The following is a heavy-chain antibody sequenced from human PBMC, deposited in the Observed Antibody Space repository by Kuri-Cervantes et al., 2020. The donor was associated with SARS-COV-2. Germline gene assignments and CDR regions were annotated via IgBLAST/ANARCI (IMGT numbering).Heavy chain of an antibody. Sequence: SVKVSCKASGGTFSSYAISWVRQAPGQGLEWMGGIIPIFGTANYAQKFQGRVTITADESTSTAYMELSSLRSEDTAVYYCARDGAYNYYDSNYYGMDVWGQGTTVTVSS. CDR3: ARDGAYNYYDSNYYGMDV. V-gene: IGHV1-69*13. CDR1: GGTFSSYA. J-gene: IGHJ6*02. D-gene: IGHD3-22*01. CDR2: IIPIFGTA.